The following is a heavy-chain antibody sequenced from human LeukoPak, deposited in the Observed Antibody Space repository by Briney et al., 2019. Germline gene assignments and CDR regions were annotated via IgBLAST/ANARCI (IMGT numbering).Heavy chain of an antibody. CDR2: MNPNSGGT. V-gene: IGHV1-2*02. CDR1: GYTFSSYD. D-gene: IGHD3-22*01. Sequence: ASVKVSCKASGYTFSSYDINWVRQATGQGLEWMGWMNPNSGGTNYAQKFQGRVTMTRDTSISTAYMELSRLRSDDTAVYYCARAGDIPYYYDSSGPTQWGQGALVTVSS. J-gene: IGHJ4*02. CDR3: ARAGDIPYYYDSSGPTQ.